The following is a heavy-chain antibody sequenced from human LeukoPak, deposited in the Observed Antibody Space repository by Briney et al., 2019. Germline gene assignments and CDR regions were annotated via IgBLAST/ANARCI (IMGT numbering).Heavy chain of an antibody. CDR2: INSYSGGT. CDR1: GYTSTAGYY. CDR3: VRDNGAY. V-gene: IGHV1-2*06. Sequence: ASVKVSCTASGYTSTAGYYIHWVRQAPGQGLEWMGRINSYSGGTNYALKFQGRVTMTRDTSMSTAYMDLSSLTSDDTAVYFCVRDNGAYWGQGTLVTVSS. J-gene: IGHJ4*02. D-gene: IGHD2-8*01.